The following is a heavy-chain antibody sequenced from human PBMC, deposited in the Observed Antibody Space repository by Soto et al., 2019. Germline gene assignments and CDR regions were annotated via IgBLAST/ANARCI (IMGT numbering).Heavy chain of an antibody. V-gene: IGHV3-33*01. D-gene: IGHD4-17*01. CDR2: IWYDGSNK. J-gene: IGHJ6*02. Sequence: WGSLTLSCAASGFTFSSYVIHWVFQAPGKGLEWVAVIWYDGSNKYYADSVKGRFTISRDNSKNTLYLQMNSLRAEDTAVYYCARDADLSGDSSYYYGMEVWGQGNTVTVT. CDR3: ARDADLSGDSSYYYGMEV. CDR1: GFTFSSYV.